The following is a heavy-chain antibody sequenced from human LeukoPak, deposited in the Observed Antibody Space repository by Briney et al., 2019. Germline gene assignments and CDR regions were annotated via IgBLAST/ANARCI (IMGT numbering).Heavy chain of an antibody. V-gene: IGHV4-4*09. CDR3: AGTYYDFWSGYYPFDY. CDR2: IYTSGST. J-gene: IGHJ4*02. Sequence: PSETLSLTCTVSGGSISSYYGSWIRQPPGKGLEWIGYIYTSGSTNYNPSLKSRVTISVDTSKNQFSLKLSSVTAADTAVYYCAGTYYDFWSGYYPFDYWGQGTLVTVSS. CDR1: GGSISSYY. D-gene: IGHD3-3*01.